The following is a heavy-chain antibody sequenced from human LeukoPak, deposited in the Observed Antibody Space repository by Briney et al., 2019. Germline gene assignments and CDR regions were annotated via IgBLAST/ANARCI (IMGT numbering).Heavy chain of an antibody. Sequence: SETLSLTCTVSGGSISSSDYYWGWIRQPPGKGLEWIGGNYYGGSTYYNPSLKSRVTISVDTSMNQFSLKLSFVTTADTAVYYCARALGYCSGGSCTRGYNWFDPWGQGTLVTVPS. CDR2: NYYGGST. D-gene: IGHD2-15*01. V-gene: IGHV4-39*01. J-gene: IGHJ5*02. CDR3: ARALGYCSGGSCTRGYNWFDP. CDR1: GGSISSSDYY.